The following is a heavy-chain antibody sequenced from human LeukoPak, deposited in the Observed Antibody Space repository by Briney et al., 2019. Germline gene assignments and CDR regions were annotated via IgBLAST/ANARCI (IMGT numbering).Heavy chain of an antibody. J-gene: IGHJ5*02. CDR2: IYSGGST. CDR1: GFTVSSNY. Sequence: GGSLRLSCAASGFTVSSNYMSWVRQAPGKGLEWVSVIYSGGSTYYADSVKGRFTISRDNSKNTLYLQMNSLRAEDTAVYYCAKGPSRSSWFDPWGQGTLVTVSS. V-gene: IGHV3-53*01. CDR3: AKGPSRSSWFDP.